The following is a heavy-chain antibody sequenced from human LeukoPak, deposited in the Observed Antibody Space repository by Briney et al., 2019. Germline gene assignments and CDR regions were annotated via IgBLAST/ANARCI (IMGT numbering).Heavy chain of an antibody. D-gene: IGHD1-14*01. CDR1: GYTFTNYY. Sequence: ASVKVSCKASGYTFTNYYIHWVRQAPGQGLEWMGNINPSGGSTTYARRFQDRVLMTGDTSTSSVYMELSSLRSEDTAIYYCAREMPRTYYFDYGGQGTLVTAPS. CDR2: INPSGGST. V-gene: IGHV1-46*01. J-gene: IGHJ4*02. CDR3: AREMPRTYYFDY.